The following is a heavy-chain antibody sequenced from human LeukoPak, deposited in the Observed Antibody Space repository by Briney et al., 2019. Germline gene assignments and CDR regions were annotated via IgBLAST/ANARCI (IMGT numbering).Heavy chain of an antibody. D-gene: IGHD2-21*02. Sequence: ASVKVSCKASGYTFTGYYMHWVRQAPGQGLEWMGWINPNIGGTNYEQKFQGRVTMPRDTSISTAYMELSRLRSDDTAVYYCARGLVVVTAIPYYFDYWGQGTLVTVSS. J-gene: IGHJ4*02. V-gene: IGHV1-2*02. CDR3: ARGLVVVTAIPYYFDY. CDR1: GYTFTGYY. CDR2: INPNIGGT.